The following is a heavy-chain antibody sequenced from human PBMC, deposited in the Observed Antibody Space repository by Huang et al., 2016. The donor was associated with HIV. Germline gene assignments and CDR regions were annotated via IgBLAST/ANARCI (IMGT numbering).Heavy chain of an antibody. CDR3: ATLTGYANGNYPVY. CDR1: RITLHKAW. Sequence: EVVLVESGGDLVKPGGSLRLSCEGPRITLHKAWMTWVRQASGKGLEWVGRIKCQGDGATTDFAAPVKDRFTISRDDSKYTVYLHMNILRSEATGMYYWATLTGYANGNYPVYWGQGTLVVVSP. D-gene: IGHD2-2*01. J-gene: IGHJ4*02. CDR2: IKCQGDGATT. V-gene: IGHV3-15*01.